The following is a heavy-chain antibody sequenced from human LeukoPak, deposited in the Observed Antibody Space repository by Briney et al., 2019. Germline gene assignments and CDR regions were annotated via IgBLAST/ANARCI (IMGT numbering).Heavy chain of an antibody. CDR2: IYRDGDT. D-gene: IGHD4-17*01. Sequence: GGSLRLSCAASGFTVSSNYMSWVRQAPGKGLEWVSVIYRDGDTDYADSVKGRFTISRDNSKNTLYLQMNSLRAEDTAVYHCARGRPGYGDYDYWGQGTLVTVSS. J-gene: IGHJ4*02. CDR3: ARGRPGYGDYDY. CDR1: GFTVSSNY. V-gene: IGHV3-53*01.